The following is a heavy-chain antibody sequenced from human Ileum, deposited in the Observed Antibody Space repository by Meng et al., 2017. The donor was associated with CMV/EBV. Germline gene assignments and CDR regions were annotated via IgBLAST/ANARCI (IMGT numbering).Heavy chain of an antibody. CDR2: INPNSGDT. J-gene: IGHJ4*02. CDR1: GVPFTGQY. D-gene: IGHD3-3*01. Sequence: CQASGVPFTGQYIHWVRQAPGQGLEWMGRINPNSGDTTYTQNFQGRVTMTRDTSISTAYMELSSLRSDDTAVYYCAKLGGAGNYGDYWGQGTLVTVSS. V-gene: IGHV1-2*06. CDR3: AKLGGAGNYGDY.